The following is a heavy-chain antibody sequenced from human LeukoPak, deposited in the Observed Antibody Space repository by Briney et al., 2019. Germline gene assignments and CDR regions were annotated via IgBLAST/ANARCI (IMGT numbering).Heavy chain of an antibody. CDR3: AKDAYTSSWYRFDP. J-gene: IGHJ5*02. V-gene: IGHV3-23*01. Sequence: GGSLRLSCAASGFTFSSYAMSWVRQAPGKGLEWASAISGSGGGTSYADSVKGRFTISRDNSKNTLSLQMNSLRAEDTAVYYCAKDAYTSSWYRFDPWGQGTLVTVSS. D-gene: IGHD6-13*01. CDR1: GFTFSSYA. CDR2: ISGSGGGT.